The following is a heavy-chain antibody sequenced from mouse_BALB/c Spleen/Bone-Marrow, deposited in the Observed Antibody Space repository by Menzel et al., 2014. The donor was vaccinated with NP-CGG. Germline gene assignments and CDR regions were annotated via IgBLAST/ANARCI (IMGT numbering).Heavy chain of an antibody. CDR1: GYTFTRYY. CDR2: IYPGDGST. CDR3: ARGGYYYGSGRAWFAY. V-gene: IGHV1S56*01. D-gene: IGHD1-1*01. J-gene: IGHJ3*01. Sequence: QVQLQQSGPELVKPGASVRISCKASGYTFTRYYIQWMKQRPGQGLEWIGWIYPGDGSTKYNEKFEGKTTLTADKSSSTAYMLLSSLTSEDSAIYFCARGGYYYGSGRAWFAYWGQGTLVTVSA.